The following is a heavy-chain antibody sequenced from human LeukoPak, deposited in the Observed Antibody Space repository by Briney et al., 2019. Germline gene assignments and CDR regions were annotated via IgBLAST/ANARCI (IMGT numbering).Heavy chain of an antibody. D-gene: IGHD1-26*01. J-gene: IGHJ4*02. Sequence: GGSLRLSCAASGFTFSSYGMSWVRQAPGKGLEWVSSISSSSSYIYYADSVKGRFTISRDNAKNSLYLQMNSLRAEDAAVYYCARDRRELLPPFDYWGQGTLVTVSS. CDR1: GFTFSSYG. CDR3: ARDRRELLPPFDY. V-gene: IGHV3-21*01. CDR2: ISSSSSYI.